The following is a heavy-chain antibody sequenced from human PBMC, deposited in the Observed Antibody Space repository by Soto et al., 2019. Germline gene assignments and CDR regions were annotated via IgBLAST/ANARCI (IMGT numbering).Heavy chain of an antibody. Sequence: SETLSLTCTVSGGSISSSSYYWGWIRQPPGKGLEWIGSIYYSGSTYYNPSLKSRVTISVDTSKNQFSLKLSSVTAADTAVYYCEAGPRGYSYGIDYWGQGTLVTVSS. CDR2: IYYSGST. CDR3: EAGPRGYSYGIDY. J-gene: IGHJ4*02. V-gene: IGHV4-39*01. D-gene: IGHD5-18*01. CDR1: GGSISSSSYY.